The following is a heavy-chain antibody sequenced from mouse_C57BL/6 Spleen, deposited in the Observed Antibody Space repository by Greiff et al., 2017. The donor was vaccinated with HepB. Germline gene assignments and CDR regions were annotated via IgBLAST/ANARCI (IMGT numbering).Heavy chain of an antibody. CDR3: TRGTTEERAY. J-gene: IGHJ3*01. V-gene: IGHV14-1*01. CDR1: GFNIKDYY. Sequence: VQLQQSGAELVRPGASVKLSCTASGFNIKDYYLHWVKQRPEQGLGWIGRIDPEDGDTEYAPKFQGKATMTADTSSNTAYLQLSSLTSEDTAVYYCTRGTTEERAYWGQGTLVTVSA. CDR2: IDPEDGDT. D-gene: IGHD2-14*01.